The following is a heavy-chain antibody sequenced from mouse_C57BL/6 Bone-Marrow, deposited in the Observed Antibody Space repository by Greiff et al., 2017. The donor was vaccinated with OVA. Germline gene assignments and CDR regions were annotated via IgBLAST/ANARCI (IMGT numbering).Heavy chain of an antibody. J-gene: IGHJ2*01. Sequence: EVKLVESGEGLVKPGGSLKLSCAASGLTFSSYDMCWVRQTPEKRLEWVAYISSGGDYIYYAATVKGRFTISIYNARNTLYLHISSLKSEDTTMFYCTRGDYWGQGTTLTVSS. CDR3: TRGDY. CDR1: GLTFSSYD. CDR2: ISSGGDYI. V-gene: IGHV5-9-1*02.